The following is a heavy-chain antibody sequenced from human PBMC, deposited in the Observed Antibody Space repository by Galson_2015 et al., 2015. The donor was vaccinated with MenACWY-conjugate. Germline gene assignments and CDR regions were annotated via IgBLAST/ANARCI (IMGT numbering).Heavy chain of an antibody. V-gene: IGHV4-59*08. Sequence: RQPPGKGLGWIGCIYYSGSTNYNPSLKSRVTISVDTSKNQFSLKLSSVTAADTAVYYCASLSYGSGSPHFDYWGQGTLVTVSS. CDR3: ASLSYGSGSPHFDY. CDR2: IYYSGST. D-gene: IGHD3-10*01. J-gene: IGHJ4*02.